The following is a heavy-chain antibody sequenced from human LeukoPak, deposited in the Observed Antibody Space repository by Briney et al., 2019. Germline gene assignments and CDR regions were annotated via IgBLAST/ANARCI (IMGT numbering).Heavy chain of an antibody. Sequence: SQTLSLTCTVSGASISHYYWSWIRQPPGKGLEWIGYIYDSGYTKYNPSLKSRVTISVDMSKNHFSLKLTSVTAADTAVYYCARAGGDHPFDPWGQGALVTVSS. D-gene: IGHD4-17*01. CDR1: GASISHYY. CDR3: ARAGGDHPFDP. V-gene: IGHV4-59*01. CDR2: IYDSGYT. J-gene: IGHJ5*02.